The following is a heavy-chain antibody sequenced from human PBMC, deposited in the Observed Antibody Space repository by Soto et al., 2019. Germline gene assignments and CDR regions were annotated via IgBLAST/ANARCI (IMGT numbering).Heavy chain of an antibody. J-gene: IGHJ4*02. CDR1: GFTFRSYW. CDR3: ASGGSSLNFDS. V-gene: IGHV3-74*01. D-gene: IGHD6-6*01. Sequence: GSLRLSCAASGFTFRSYWMQWVRQAPGKGLVWVSWINSDGSSTSYADSVKGRFTISRDKAKNTLYLQMNSLRAEDTAVYYCASGGSSLNFDSPGQPTLVTVSS. CDR2: INSDGSST.